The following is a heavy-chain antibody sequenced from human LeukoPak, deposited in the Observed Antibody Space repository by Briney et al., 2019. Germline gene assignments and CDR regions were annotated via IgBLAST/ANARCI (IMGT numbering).Heavy chain of an antibody. J-gene: IGHJ3*02. V-gene: IGHV3-30*19. CDR1: GFTFSSYG. CDR3: ARSRVVLRDYDAFDI. Sequence: TGGSLRLSCAASGFTFSSYGMHWVRQAPGKGLEWVAVISYDGSNKYYADSVKGRFTISRDNSKNTLYLQMNSLRAEDTAVYYCARSRVVLRDYDAFDIWGQGTMVTVSS. D-gene: IGHD3-3*01. CDR2: ISYDGSNK.